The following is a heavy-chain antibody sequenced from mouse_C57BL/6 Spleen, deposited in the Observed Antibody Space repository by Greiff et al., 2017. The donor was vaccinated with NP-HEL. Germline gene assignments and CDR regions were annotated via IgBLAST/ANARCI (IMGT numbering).Heavy chain of an antibody. CDR2: INPNNGGT. J-gene: IGHJ4*01. V-gene: IGHV1-22*01. Sequence: VQLQQSGPELVKPGASVQMSCKASGYTFTDYNMHWVKQSHGKSLEWIGYINPNNGGTSYNQKFKGKATLTVNKSSSTAYMELRSLTSEDSAVYYCARCLYYDYDGYYAMDYWGQGTSVTVSS. D-gene: IGHD2-4*01. CDR1: GYTFTDYN. CDR3: ARCLYYDYDGYYAMDY.